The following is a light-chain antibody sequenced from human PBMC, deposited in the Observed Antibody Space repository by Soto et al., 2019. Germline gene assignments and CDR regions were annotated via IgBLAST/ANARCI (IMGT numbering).Light chain of an antibody. CDR1: QDVSSN. J-gene: IGKJ1*01. CDR2: GAS. Sequence: EMVVTQSPATLSVSPGERATLSCRASQDVSSNLAWYQQKPGQAPRLLIYGASNRATGIPDRFSGSGSGTDFTLTISRLEPEDFAVYYCQQYGSSGTFGQGTKVDIK. CDR3: QQYGSSGT. V-gene: IGKV3-20*01.